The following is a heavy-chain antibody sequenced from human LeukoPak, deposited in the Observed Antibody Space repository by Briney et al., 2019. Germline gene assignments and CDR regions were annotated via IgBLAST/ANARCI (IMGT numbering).Heavy chain of an antibody. V-gene: IGHV3-48*01. CDR3: AREYYDSSGYYPVPYYYYMDV. CDR2: ISSSSSTI. Sequence: QPGGSLRLSCAASGFTVSSNYMSWVRQAPGKGLEWVSYISSSSSTIYYADSVKGRFTISRDNAKNSLYLQMNSLRAEDTAVYYCAREYYDSSGYYPVPYYYYMDVWGKGTTVTVSS. D-gene: IGHD3-22*01. CDR1: GFTVSSNY. J-gene: IGHJ6*03.